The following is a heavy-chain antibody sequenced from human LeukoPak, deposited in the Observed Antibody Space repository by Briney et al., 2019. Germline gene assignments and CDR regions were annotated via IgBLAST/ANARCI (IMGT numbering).Heavy chain of an antibody. CDR1: GFTFNSYA. Sequence: PGGSLRLSCAASGFTFNSYAMTWVRQAPGKGLGWVSAISGSGTSTYYADSVKGRFTISRDNSKNTLYLQMNSLRAEDTAVYYCARGVGAPWVADIWGQGTMVTVSS. CDR2: ISGSGTST. CDR3: ARGVGAPWVADI. V-gene: IGHV3-23*01. J-gene: IGHJ3*02. D-gene: IGHD1-26*01.